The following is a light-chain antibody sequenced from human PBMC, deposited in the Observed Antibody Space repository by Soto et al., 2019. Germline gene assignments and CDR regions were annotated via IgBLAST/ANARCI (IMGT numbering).Light chain of an antibody. Sequence: EIVMTQSPATLSVPPGGRATLSCRASQSISDTLAWYQQKPGQAPRLLISGASTRATGIPARFSGSGSGTDFTLTISSLQAEDFAVYYCQQDYNLPFTFGQGTRLEI. CDR1: QSISDT. CDR2: GAS. J-gene: IGKJ5*01. V-gene: IGKV3D-15*01. CDR3: QQDYNLPFT.